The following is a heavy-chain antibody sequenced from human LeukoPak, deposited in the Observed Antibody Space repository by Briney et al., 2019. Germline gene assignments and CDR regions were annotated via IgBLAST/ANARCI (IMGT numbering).Heavy chain of an antibody. Sequence: ASVKVSRKPSRYTLTSYDINWLRQATGQGLEWMGWMNPNSGNTGYAQKLQSRVTMTRNTSISTAYMQLNSLRSEDTAVYYCARSRGYDFWSGYHHWFDPWGQGTLVTVSS. J-gene: IGHJ5*02. CDR3: ARSRGYDFWSGYHHWFDP. CDR1: RYTLTSYD. V-gene: IGHV1-8*01. CDR2: MNPNSGNT. D-gene: IGHD3-3*01.